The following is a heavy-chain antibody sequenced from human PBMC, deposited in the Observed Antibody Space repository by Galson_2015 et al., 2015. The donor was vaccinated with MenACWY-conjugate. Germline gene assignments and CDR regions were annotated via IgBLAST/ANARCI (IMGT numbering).Heavy chain of an antibody. D-gene: IGHD6-19*01. Sequence: SLRLSCAASGFTFDDHGMYWVRQAPGKGLEWVSSINWNGDRTGYADSVKGRFTISRDKAKNSLYLQMNNLRAEDTDYYHCARGVDQGLVRLSTHFDIWGQGTPLTVSS. CDR3: ARGVDQGLVRLSTHFDI. CDR2: INWNGDRT. J-gene: IGHJ3*02. CDR1: GFTFDDHG. V-gene: IGHV3-20*01.